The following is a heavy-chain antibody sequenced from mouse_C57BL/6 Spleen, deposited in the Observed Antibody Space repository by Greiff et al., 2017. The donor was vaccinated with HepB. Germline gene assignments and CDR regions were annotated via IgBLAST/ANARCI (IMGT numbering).Heavy chain of an antibody. CDR1: GFSFNTYA. J-gene: IGHJ2*01. CDR3: VRQNLYYGSSYLDY. V-gene: IGHV10-1*01. CDR2: IRSKSNNYAT. D-gene: IGHD1-1*01. Sequence: VQLKESGGGLVQPKGSLKLSCAASGFSFNTYAMNWVRQAPGKGLEWVARIRSKSNNYATYYADSVKDRFTISRDDSESMLYLQMNNLKTEDTAMYYCVRQNLYYGSSYLDYWGQGTTLTVSS.